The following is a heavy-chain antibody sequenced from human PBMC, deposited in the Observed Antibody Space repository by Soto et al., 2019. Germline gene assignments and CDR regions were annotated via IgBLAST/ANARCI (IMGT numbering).Heavy chain of an antibody. V-gene: IGHV1-18*04. D-gene: IGHD2-2*01. J-gene: IGHJ6*02. Sequence: ASVKVSCKASGYTFTSYGISWVRQAPGQGLEWMGWISAYNGNTNYAQKLQGRVTMTTDTSTSTAYMELRSLRSDDTAVYYCARDVVVPATTYYYYGMDVWGQGTTVTLSS. CDR2: ISAYNGNT. CDR3: ARDVVVPATTYYYYGMDV. CDR1: GYTFTSYG.